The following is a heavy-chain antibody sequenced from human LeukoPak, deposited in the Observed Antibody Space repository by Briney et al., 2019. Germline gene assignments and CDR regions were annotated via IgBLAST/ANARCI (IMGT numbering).Heavy chain of an antibody. J-gene: IGHJ4*02. CDR1: GFTFSSYW. D-gene: IGHD3-10*01. CDR2: ISGRGGNI. V-gene: IGHV3-23*01. CDR3: AKYYGSGSYSSNFLNFDF. Sequence: GGSLRLSCATSGFTFSSYWMSWVRQAPGKGLEWVSTISGRGGNIFYADSVKGRFTISRDNSKQTLYLQMNSLRAEDTAVYYCAKYYGSGSYSSNFLNFDFWGQGTLVTVSS.